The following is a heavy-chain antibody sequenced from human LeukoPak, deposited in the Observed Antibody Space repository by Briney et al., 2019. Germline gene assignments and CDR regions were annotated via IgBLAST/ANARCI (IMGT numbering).Heavy chain of an antibody. J-gene: IGHJ4*02. Sequence: GGSLRLSCAASGFTFSSYGMHWVRQAPGKGLEWVAAISGSGGSTYYADSVKGRFTISRDNSKNTLYLQMNSLRAEDTAVYYCAKDPLWDCSSTSCYFAYWGQGTLVTVSS. D-gene: IGHD2-2*01. V-gene: IGHV3-23*01. CDR3: AKDPLWDCSSTSCYFAY. CDR1: GFTFSSYG. CDR2: ISGSGGST.